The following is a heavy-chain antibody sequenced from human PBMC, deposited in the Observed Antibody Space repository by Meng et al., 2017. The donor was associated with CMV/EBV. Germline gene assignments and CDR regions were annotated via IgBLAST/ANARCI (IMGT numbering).Heavy chain of an antibody. CDR1: GFTFSSYW. CDR2: INSDGSST. J-gene: IGHJ4*02. Sequence: GGSLRLSCAASGFTFSSYWMHWVRQAPGKGLVWVSRINSDGSSTSYADSVKGRFTISRDNAKNTLYLQMNSLRAEDTAVYYCAKPSWFGELFVHYFDYWGQGTLVTVSS. CDR3: AKPSWFGELFVHYFDY. V-gene: IGHV3-74*01. D-gene: IGHD3-10*01.